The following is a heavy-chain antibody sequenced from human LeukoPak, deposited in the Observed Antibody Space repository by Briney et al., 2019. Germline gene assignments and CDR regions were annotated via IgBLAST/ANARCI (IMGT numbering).Heavy chain of an antibody. D-gene: IGHD6-13*01. V-gene: IGHV3-53*01. CDR3: ARETGYSTSWYAYYFDY. Sequence: GGSLRLSCAASEFSVSHNYMSWVRQAPGKGLEWVSVIHSDGTTHYADSVEGRFTISRDNSKNTLYLQMNSLRVEDTAMYYCARETGYSTSWYAYYFDYWGQGTLVTV. CDR1: EFSVSHNY. J-gene: IGHJ4*02. CDR2: IHSDGTT.